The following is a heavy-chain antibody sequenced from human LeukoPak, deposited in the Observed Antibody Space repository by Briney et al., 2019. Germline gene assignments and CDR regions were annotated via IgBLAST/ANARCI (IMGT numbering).Heavy chain of an antibody. CDR1: GGSFSGSC. V-gene: IGHV4-34*01. CDR2: INHSGST. J-gene: IGHJ6*02. CDR3: ARGKRGIAAAGTGYYYGMDV. D-gene: IGHD6-13*01. Sequence: SETLSLTCAVYGGSFSGSCWSWIRQPPGKGLEWIVEINHSGSTNYNPSLKSRVTISVDTTKNQFSLKLSSATAADTAVYYCARGKRGIAAAGTGYYYGMDVGGQGTTVTVSS.